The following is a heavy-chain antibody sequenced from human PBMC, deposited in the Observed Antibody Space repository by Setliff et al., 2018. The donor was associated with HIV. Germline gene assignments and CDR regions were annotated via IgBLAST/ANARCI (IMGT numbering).Heavy chain of an antibody. CDR3: ARGAEYPNWYFDL. V-gene: IGHV4-59*08. Sequence: SETLSLTCTVSGGSISSYYWSWIRQSPGKGLEWIGSIYYSGSINYNPSLTSRVTMSVDTSKNQFSLNLNSLTAADTAIYYCARGAEYPNWYFDLWGRGTLVTVSS. J-gene: IGHJ2*01. CDR2: IYYSGSI. CDR1: GGSISSYY.